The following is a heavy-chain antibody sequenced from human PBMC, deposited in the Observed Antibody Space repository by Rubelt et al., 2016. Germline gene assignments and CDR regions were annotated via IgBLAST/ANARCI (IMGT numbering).Heavy chain of an antibody. CDR1: GFTVSSNY. V-gene: IGHV3-23*04. CDR2: ISGSGGST. Sequence: EVQLVESGGGLVQPGGSLRLSCAASGFTVSSNYMSWVRQAPGKGLEWVSAISGSGGSTYYADSVKGRFTISRDNSKNTLYLQMNSLRAEDTAVYYCATFGGSRTDHYFDYWGQGTLVTVSS. J-gene: IGHJ4*02. CDR3: ATFGGSRTDHYFDY. D-gene: IGHD3-16*01.